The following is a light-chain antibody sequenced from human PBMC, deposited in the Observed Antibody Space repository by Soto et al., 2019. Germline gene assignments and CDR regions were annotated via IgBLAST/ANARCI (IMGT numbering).Light chain of an antibody. J-gene: IGKJ3*01. Sequence: EIVLTQSPGTLSLSPGERGTLSWRASQSVSSSYLAWFQQRPGQAPRLLIYSASSRATGIPDRFSGSGSGRDFTLTISRLEPEDSAVYYCQQFGDSQFTFGPGTKVDIK. V-gene: IGKV3-20*01. CDR2: SAS. CDR1: QSVSSSY. CDR3: QQFGDSQFT.